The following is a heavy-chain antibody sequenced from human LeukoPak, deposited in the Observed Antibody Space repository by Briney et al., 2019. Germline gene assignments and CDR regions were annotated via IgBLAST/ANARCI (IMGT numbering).Heavy chain of an antibody. J-gene: IGHJ4*02. CDR1: VYTFTSYG. Sequence: ASVNVSCKASVYTFTSYGISGVRQPPGQGREGMGWISAYNGNTNYAQKLQGRVTMTTDTSTSTAYMEVRSLRSDDTAVYYCVRAVTTGKIDFWGQGTLVTVS. D-gene: IGHD4-17*01. CDR2: ISAYNGNT. CDR3: VRAVTTGKIDF. V-gene: IGHV1-18*01.